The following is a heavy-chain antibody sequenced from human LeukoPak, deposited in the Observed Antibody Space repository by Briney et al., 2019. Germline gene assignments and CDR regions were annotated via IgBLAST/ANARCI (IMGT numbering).Heavy chain of an antibody. CDR2: IYSGGST. V-gene: IGHV3-53*01. J-gene: IGHJ6*02. Sequence: GGSLRLSCAASGFTVSSNYMSWVRQAPGKGLEWVSVIYSGGSTYYADSVKGRFTISRDNSKNTLYLQMNSLRAEDTAVYYCASPTPTTVITIPGDYYYGMDVWGQGTTVTVFS. CDR1: GFTVSSNY. CDR3: ASPTPTTVITIPGDYYYGMDV. D-gene: IGHD3-3*01.